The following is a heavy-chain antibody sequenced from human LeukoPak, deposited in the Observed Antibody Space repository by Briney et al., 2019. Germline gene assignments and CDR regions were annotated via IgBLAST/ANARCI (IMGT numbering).Heavy chain of an antibody. CDR1: GFTFSTYP. J-gene: IGHJ4*02. CDR3: AKDVHYSYGYGFDY. CDR2: IRDSGTT. V-gene: IGHV3-69-1*01. D-gene: IGHD5-18*01. Sequence: GGSLRLSCAASGFTFSTYPMNWVRQAPGKGLEWISHIRDSGTTDYADSVKGRFTISRDNAKNSLYLQMNSLRAEDTALYYCAKDVHYSYGYGFDYWGQGTLVTVSS.